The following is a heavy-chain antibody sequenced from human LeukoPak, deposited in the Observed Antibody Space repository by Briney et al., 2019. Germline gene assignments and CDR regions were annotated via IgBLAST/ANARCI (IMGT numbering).Heavy chain of an antibody. CDR3: TTERPYFDN. V-gene: IGHV3-15*01. CDR2: IKSKTHDGTT. J-gene: IGHJ4*02. Sequence: GGSLRLSCAASGFTFSDAWVSWVRQAPGKGLEWVGRIKSKTHDGTTQYAAPVKGRFTISRDDSKTTVYLQMNSLKSEDAAMYYCTTERPYFDNWGQGTLVTASS. CDR1: GFTFSDAW.